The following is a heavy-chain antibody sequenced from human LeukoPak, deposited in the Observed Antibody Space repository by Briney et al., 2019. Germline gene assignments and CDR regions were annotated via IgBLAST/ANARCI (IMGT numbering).Heavy chain of an antibody. D-gene: IGHD3-22*01. Sequence: GGSLRLSCAASGFTFSSFAIHWIRQAPGKGLEWVALISYDGSDKYYADSVKGRFTISRDNSKNTLYLQMNSLRDEDTAVYYCAKDLYYYDSSAYIFDYWGQGTLVTVSS. V-gene: IGHV3-30*18. CDR3: AKDLYYYDSSAYIFDY. CDR1: GFTFSSFA. J-gene: IGHJ4*02. CDR2: ISYDGSDK.